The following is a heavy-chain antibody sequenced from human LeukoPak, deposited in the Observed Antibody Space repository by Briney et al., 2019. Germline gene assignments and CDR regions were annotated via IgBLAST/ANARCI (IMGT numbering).Heavy chain of an antibody. V-gene: IGHV3-23*01. D-gene: IGHD4-17*01. CDR1: GFTFSSYG. J-gene: IGHJ3*02. CDR3: AKDPAVTLYWANAFDI. Sequence: PGGSLRLSCAASGFTFSSYGMSWVRQAPGKGLEWVSAIRGSGADTYYADSVKGRFTISRDNSKNMLYLQMNSLRAEDTAVYYCAKDPAVTLYWANAFDIWGQGTMVTVSS. CDR2: IRGSGADT.